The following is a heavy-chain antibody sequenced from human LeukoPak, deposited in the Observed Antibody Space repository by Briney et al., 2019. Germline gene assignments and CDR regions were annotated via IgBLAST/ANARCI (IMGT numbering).Heavy chain of an antibody. J-gene: IGHJ4*02. Sequence: SETLSLTCAVYGGSFSGYYWSWIRQPPGKGLEWIGEINHSGSTNYNPSLKSRVTISVDTSKNQFSLKLSSVTAADTAAYYCARGHRLWGYSSSFDYWGQGTLVTVSS. CDR1: GGSFSGYY. CDR2: INHSGST. D-gene: IGHD5-18*01. V-gene: IGHV4-34*01. CDR3: ARGHRLWGYSSSFDY.